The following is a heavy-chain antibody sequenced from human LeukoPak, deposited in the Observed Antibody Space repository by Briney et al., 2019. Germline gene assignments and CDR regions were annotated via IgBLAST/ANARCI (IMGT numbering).Heavy chain of an antibody. D-gene: IGHD3-3*01. CDR3: ARRVSYDFWSGYIFYYYYYMDV. V-gene: IGHV3-7*01. J-gene: IGHJ6*03. CDR2: IKQDGSEK. Sequence: GGSLRLSCAASGFTFSSYWMSWVRQAPGKGLEWVANIKQDGSEKYYVDSEKGRFTISRDNAKNSLYLQMNSLRAEDTAVYYCARRVSYDFWSGYIFYYYYYMDVWGKGTTVTVTS. CDR1: GFTFSSYW.